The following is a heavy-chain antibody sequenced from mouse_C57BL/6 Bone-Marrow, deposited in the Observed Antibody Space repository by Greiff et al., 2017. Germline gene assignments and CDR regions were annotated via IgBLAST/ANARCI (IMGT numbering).Heavy chain of an antibody. V-gene: IGHV5S21*01. CDR1: GFTFSSYA. Sequence: EVHLVESGEGLVKPGGSLKLSCAASGFTFSSYAMSWVRQTPEKRLEWVAYISSGGDYIYYADTVKGRFTISRDNAKNTLYLQMSSLKSEDTAVYYCASLGRTAYFDYWGQGTTLTVSS. J-gene: IGHJ2*01. CDR3: ASLGRTAYFDY. CDR2: ISSGGDYI. D-gene: IGHD4-1*01.